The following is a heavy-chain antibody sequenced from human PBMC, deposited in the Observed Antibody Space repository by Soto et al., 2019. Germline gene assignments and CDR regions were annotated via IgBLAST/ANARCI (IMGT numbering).Heavy chain of an antibody. V-gene: IGHV3-49*03. D-gene: IGHD6-13*01. Sequence: GSLRLSCTAAGFTFGDYAMSWFRQAPGKGLEWVGFIRSKAYGGTTEYAASVKGRFTSSRDDSKSIAYLQMNSLKTEDTAVYYCTRDSSPYYYYGMDVWGQGTTVTVSS. CDR1: GFTFGDYA. CDR3: TRDSSPYYYYGMDV. CDR2: IRSKAYGGTT. J-gene: IGHJ6*02.